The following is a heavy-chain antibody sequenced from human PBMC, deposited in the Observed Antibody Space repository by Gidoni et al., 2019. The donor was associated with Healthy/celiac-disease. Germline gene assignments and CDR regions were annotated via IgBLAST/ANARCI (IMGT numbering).Heavy chain of an antibody. V-gene: IGHV4-39*01. D-gene: IGHD3-22*01. CDR3: ARHGDYYDSSGPVLD. CDR2: IYYSGST. Sequence: QLQLQESGPGLVKPSETLSLTCTVSGGSISSSSYYWGWIRQPPGKGLEWIGSIYYSGSTYYNPSLKSRVTISVDTSKNQFSLKLSSVTAADTAVYYCARHGDYYDSSGPVLDWGQGTLVTVSS. CDR1: GGSISSSSYY. J-gene: IGHJ4*02.